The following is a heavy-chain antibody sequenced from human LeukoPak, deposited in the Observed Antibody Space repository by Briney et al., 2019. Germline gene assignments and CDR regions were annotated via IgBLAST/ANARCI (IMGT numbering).Heavy chain of an antibody. CDR1: GGSISSSNW. V-gene: IGHV4-4*02. CDR3: ARDVLRSAFDI. J-gene: IGHJ3*02. Sequence: SETLSLTCAVSGGSISSSNWWSWVRQPPGKGLEWIGEIYHSGSTNYNPSLKSRVTISVDTSKNQFSLKLSSVTAADTAVYYCARDVLRSAFDIWGQGTMVTVSS. CDR2: IYHSGST.